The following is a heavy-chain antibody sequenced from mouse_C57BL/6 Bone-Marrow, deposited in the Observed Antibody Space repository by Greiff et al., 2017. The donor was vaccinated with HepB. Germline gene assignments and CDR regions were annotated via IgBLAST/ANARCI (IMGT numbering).Heavy chain of an antibody. D-gene: IGHD1-1*01. V-gene: IGHV1-82*01. CDR3: ARGRGGPNYYGSSLDY. CDR2: IYPGDGDT. J-gene: IGHJ2*01. CDR1: GYAFSSSW. Sequence: QVHVKQSGPELVKPGASVKISCKASGYAFSSSWMNWVKQRPGKGLEWIGRIYPGDGDTNYNGKFKGKATLTADKSSSTAYMQLSSLTSKDSAVYFCARGRGGPNYYGSSLDYWGQGTTLTVSS.